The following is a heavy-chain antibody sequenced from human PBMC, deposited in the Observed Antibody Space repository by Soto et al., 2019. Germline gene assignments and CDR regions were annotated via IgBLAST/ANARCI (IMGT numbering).Heavy chain of an antibody. J-gene: IGHJ5*02. CDR1: GFTFSSYG. CDR2: IWYDGSNK. CDR3: ARAIGYDSSGYEGWFDP. V-gene: IGHV3-33*01. D-gene: IGHD3-22*01. Sequence: GGSLRLSCAASGFTFSSYGMHWVRQAPGKGLEWVAVIWYDGSNKYYADSVKGRFTISRDNSKNTLYLQMNSLRAEDTAVYYCARAIGYDSSGYEGWFDPWGQGTLVTVSS.